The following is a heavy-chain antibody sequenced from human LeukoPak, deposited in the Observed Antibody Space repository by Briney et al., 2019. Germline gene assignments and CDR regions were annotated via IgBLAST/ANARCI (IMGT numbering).Heavy chain of an antibody. CDR2: INHSGST. J-gene: IGHJ4*02. V-gene: IGHV4-34*01. CDR1: GGSFSGYY. Sequence: SETLSLTCAVYGGSFSGYYWSWIRQPPGKGLEWIGEINHSGSTNYNPSLKSRVTISVDTSKNQFSLKLSSVTAADTAVYYCARAQDYGDSYDYWGQGTLVTVSS. D-gene: IGHD4-17*01. CDR3: ARAQDYGDSYDY.